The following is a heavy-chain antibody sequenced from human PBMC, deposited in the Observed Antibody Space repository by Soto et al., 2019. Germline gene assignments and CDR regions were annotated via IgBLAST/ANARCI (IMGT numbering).Heavy chain of an antibody. V-gene: IGHV4-59*12. D-gene: IGHD5-12*01. J-gene: IGHJ6*02. Sequence: SETLSLTCTVSGGSISSYYWSWIRQPPGKGLEWIGYIYYSGSTYYNPSLKSRVTISVDTSKNQFSLKLSSVTAADTAVYYCARVKSGSILPYYYGMDVWGQGTTVTVSS. CDR3: ARVKSGSILPYYYGMDV. CDR2: IYYSGST. CDR1: GGSISSYY.